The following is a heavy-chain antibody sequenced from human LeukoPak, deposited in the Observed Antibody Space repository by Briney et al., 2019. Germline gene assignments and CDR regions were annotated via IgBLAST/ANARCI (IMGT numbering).Heavy chain of an antibody. CDR3: ARDLGAVAGQFWFDP. Sequence: ASVKVSCKASGYTFTSYYMHWVRQAPGQGLEWMGWISPNSGGTNYAQKFQGRVTMTRDTSISTAYMELSRLRSDDTAVYYCARDLGAVAGQFWFDPWGQGTLVTVSP. J-gene: IGHJ5*02. CDR2: ISPNSGGT. D-gene: IGHD6-19*01. CDR1: GYTFTSYY. V-gene: IGHV1-2*02.